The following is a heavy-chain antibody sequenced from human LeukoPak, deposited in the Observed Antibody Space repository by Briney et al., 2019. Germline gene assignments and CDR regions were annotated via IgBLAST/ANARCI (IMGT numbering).Heavy chain of an antibody. CDR2: ISYDGSNK. CDR3: ARHLGKGSIPDWYFDL. D-gene: IGHD7-27*01. Sequence: GGSLRLSCAASGFTFSSYAMHWVRQAPGKGLEWVAVISYDGSNKYYADSVKGRFTISRDNSKNTLYLQMGSLRAEDTAVYYCARHLGKGSIPDWYFDLWGRGTLVTVSS. CDR1: GFTFSSYA. V-gene: IGHV3-30*14. J-gene: IGHJ2*01.